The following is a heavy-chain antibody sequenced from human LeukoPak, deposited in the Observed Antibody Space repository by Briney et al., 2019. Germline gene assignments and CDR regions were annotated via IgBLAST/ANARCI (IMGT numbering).Heavy chain of an antibody. CDR1: GVSISSSNSY. CDR2: IYYTGNT. J-gene: IGHJ4*02. D-gene: IGHD3/OR15-3a*01. Sequence: PSETLSLACTVSGVSISSSNSYWGWIRQPPGKGLEWIGSIYYTGNTYYNASLKSRVTISIDTSKNQISLRLTSVTATDTAMYYCARQTGSGLFTLPGGQGTLVTVSS. V-gene: IGHV4-39*01. CDR3: ARQTGSGLFTLP.